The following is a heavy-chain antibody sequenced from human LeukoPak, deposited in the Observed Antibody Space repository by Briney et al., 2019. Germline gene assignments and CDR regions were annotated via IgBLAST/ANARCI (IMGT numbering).Heavy chain of an antibody. J-gene: IGHJ4*02. D-gene: IGHD1-26*01. CDR2: ISGSGGST. Sequence: GGSLRLSCAASGFTFSSYAMAWVRQAPGKGLEWVSLISGSGGSTYYADSVKGRFTISRDNSKNTLYLQMNSLRAEDTAVYYCARDGIVGSPLFKFDYWGQGTLVTVSS. V-gene: IGHV3-23*01. CDR3: ARDGIVGSPLFKFDY. CDR1: GFTFSSYA.